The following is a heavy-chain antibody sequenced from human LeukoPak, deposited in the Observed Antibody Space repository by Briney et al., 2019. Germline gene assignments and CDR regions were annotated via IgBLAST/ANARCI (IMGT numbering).Heavy chain of an antibody. CDR1: GGTFSSYA. CDR2: IIPILGIA. D-gene: IGHD3-22*01. J-gene: IGHJ4*02. V-gene: IGHV1-69*04. Sequence: ASVKVPCKASGGTFSSYAISWVRQAPGQGLEWMGRIIPILGIANYAQKFQGRVTITADKSTSTAYMGLSSLRSEDTAVYYCARLESSGYSYYFDYWGQGTLVTVSS. CDR3: ARLESSGYSYYFDY.